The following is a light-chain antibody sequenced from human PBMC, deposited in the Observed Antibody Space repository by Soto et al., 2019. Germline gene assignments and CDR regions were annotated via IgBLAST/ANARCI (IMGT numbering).Light chain of an antibody. J-gene: IGKJ4*01. CDR1: QSVSSN. CDR2: GAS. Sequence: EIVMTQSPATLSVSPGERATLSCRASQSVSSNLAWYQQKPGQAPRLLIYGASTRATGISARFSGSGSGTELTLTISSLQSEDFAVYYSQQYNNWPLTFGGGTNVEIK. V-gene: IGKV3-15*01. CDR3: QQYNNWPLT.